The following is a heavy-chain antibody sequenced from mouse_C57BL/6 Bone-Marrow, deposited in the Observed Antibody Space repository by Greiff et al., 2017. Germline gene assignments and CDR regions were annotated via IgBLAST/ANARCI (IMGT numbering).Heavy chain of an antibody. J-gene: IGHJ2*01. D-gene: IGHD1-1*01. V-gene: IGHV3-6*01. Sequence: EVQLQESGPGLVKPSQSLSLTCSVTGYSITSGYYWNWIRQFPGNKLEWMGYISYDGSNNYNTSLKNRISITRDTSKNQFFLKLNSVTTEDTATYYCARGGYYGLFDYWGQGTTLTVSS. CDR2: ISYDGSN. CDR3: ARGGYYGLFDY. CDR1: GYSITSGYY.